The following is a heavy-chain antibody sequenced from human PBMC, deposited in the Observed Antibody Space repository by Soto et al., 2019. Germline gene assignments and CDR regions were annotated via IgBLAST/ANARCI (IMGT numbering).Heavy chain of an antibody. CDR1: GDSVSSNSAA. CDR3: TRGPPVAGYYYYYGMDV. Sequence: PSQTLSLTCAISGDSVSSNSAAWNWIRQSPSRGLEWLGRTYYRSKWYNDYAVSVKSRITINPDTSKNQFSLQLNSVTPEDTAVYYCTRGPPVAGYYYYYGMDVWGQGTTVTVS. J-gene: IGHJ6*02. CDR2: TYYRSKWYN. D-gene: IGHD6-19*01. V-gene: IGHV6-1*01.